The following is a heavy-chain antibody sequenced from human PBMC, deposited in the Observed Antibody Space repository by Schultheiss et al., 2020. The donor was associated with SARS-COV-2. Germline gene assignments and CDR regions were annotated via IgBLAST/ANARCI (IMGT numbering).Heavy chain of an antibody. V-gene: IGHV3-48*04. CDR2: ISSSSSTI. J-gene: IGHJ4*02. CDR3: AKGGTVVGNDLDY. Sequence: GGSLRLSCAASGFTVSSNYMSWVRQAPGKGLEWVSYISSSSSTIYYADSVKGRFTISRDNAKNSLYLQMNSLRADDTALYYCAKGGTVVGNDLDYWGQGTLVTVSS. D-gene: IGHD4-23*01. CDR1: GFTVSSNY.